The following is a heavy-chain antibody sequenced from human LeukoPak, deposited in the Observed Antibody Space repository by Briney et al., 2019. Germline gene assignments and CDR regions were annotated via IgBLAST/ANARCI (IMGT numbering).Heavy chain of an antibody. Sequence: GGSLRLSCAASGFTFSSNAMSWVRQAPGKGLEWVSAISGSGGSTYYADSVKGRFTISRDNSKNTLYLQMNSLRAEDTAVYYCAKEMRYYDSSGYSQYYFDYWGQGTLVTVSS. CDR3: AKEMRYYDSSGYSQYYFDY. CDR1: GFTFSSNA. V-gene: IGHV3-23*01. D-gene: IGHD3-22*01. J-gene: IGHJ4*02. CDR2: ISGSGGST.